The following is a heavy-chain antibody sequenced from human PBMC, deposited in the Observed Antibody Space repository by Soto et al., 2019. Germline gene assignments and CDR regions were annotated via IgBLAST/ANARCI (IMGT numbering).Heavy chain of an antibody. CDR3: ARGRYGDY. D-gene: IGHD1-1*01. CDR2: ISDHNGNT. CDR1: GYGFTTYG. J-gene: IGHJ4*02. Sequence: QVHLVQSGAEVKKPGASVKVSCKGSGYGFTTYGITWVRQAPGEGLEWMAWISDHNGNTNYAQKLQGRVTVTRDTSTSTAYMELRSLRSADTAGYYCARGRYGDYWGQGALVTVSS. V-gene: IGHV1-18*01.